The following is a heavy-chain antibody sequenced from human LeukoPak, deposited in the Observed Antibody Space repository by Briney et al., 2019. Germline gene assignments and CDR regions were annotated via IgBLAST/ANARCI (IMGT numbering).Heavy chain of an antibody. D-gene: IGHD5-18*01. Sequence: SETLSLTCAVYGGSFSGYYWSWIRQPPGKGLEWIGEINHSGSTNYNPSLKSRVTISVDTSKNQFSLKLSSVTAADTAVYYCARSRGYSYGRYFDYWGHGTLVTVSS. CDR1: GGSFSGYY. J-gene: IGHJ4*01. V-gene: IGHV4-34*01. CDR3: ARSRGYSYGRYFDY. CDR2: INHSGST.